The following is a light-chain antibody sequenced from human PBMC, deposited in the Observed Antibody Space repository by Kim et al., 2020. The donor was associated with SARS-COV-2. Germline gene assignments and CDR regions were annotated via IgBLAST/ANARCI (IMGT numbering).Light chain of an antibody. V-gene: IGLV1-40*01. CDR1: SSNSGAGYD. CDR3: QSYDSSLSGSGV. Sequence: VTISCTGSSSNSGAGYDVHWYQQLPETAPKLLIYGNSNRPSGVPDRFSGSKSGTSASLAITGLQAEDEADYYCQSYDSSLSGSGVFGTGTKVTV. CDR2: GNS. J-gene: IGLJ1*01.